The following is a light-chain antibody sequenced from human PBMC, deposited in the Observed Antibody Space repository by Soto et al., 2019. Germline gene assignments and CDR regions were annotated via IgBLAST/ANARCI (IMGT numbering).Light chain of an antibody. Sequence: ESVLTQSPGTLSLSPGERSTLSCRASQSVSNHYLAWYQQKPGQAPRLLIYGASNRATGIPDRFSGSGSGTDFTLTISRLEPEDFAVYYCQQYGSSGTFGQGTKVDIK. CDR1: QSVSNHY. CDR2: GAS. J-gene: IGKJ1*01. CDR3: QQYGSSGT. V-gene: IGKV3-20*01.